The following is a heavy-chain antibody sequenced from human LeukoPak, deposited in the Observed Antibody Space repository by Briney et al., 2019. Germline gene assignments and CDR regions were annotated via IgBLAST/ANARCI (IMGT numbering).Heavy chain of an antibody. CDR2: ISAYNGNT. J-gene: IGHJ3*02. CDR1: GYTFTSYG. CDR3: ARVNCGGDCYSDRGAFDI. V-gene: IGHV1-18*01. D-gene: IGHD2-21*02. Sequence: GASVKVSCKASGYTFTSYGISWVRQAPGQGLEWMGWISAYNGNTNYAQKLQGRVTMTTDTSTSTAYMDLSSLRSEDTAVYHCARVNCGGDCYSDRGAFDIWGQGTMVTVSS.